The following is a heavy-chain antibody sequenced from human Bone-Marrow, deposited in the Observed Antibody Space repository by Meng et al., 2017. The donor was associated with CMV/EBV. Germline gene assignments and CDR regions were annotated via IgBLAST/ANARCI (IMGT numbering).Heavy chain of an antibody. CDR1: GFTFNNYW. CDR2: ISSDGSST. J-gene: IGHJ4*02. CDR3: AREYRLNYDSCGFDF. D-gene: IGHD3-22*01. V-gene: IGHV3-74*01. Sequence: GESLKISCAASGFTFNNYWMHWVRQVPGKGLVWVSRISSDGSSTSYADSVKGRFTISRDNAKNTLYLQMNSLRAEDTAVYYCAREYRLNYDSCGFDFWGQGTLVTVSS.